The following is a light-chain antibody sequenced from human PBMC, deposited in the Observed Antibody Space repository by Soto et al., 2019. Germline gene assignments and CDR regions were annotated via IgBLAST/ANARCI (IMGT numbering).Light chain of an antibody. CDR1: QSVSSY. CDR3: QQYNNWPRWT. J-gene: IGKJ1*01. V-gene: IGKV3-11*01. CDR2: DAS. Sequence: EIVLTQSPATLSLSPGERATLSCRASQSVSSYLAWYQQKPGQAPRLLIYDASNRATGIPARFSGSGSGTDFTLTITSLEPEDFAVYYCQQYNNWPRWTFGQGTKV.